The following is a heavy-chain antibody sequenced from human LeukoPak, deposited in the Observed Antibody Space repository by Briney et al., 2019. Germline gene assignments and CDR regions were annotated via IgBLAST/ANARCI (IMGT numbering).Heavy chain of an antibody. V-gene: IGHV3-23*01. CDR1: GFTFSSYG. CDR2: ISGSGGST. J-gene: IGHJ4*02. Sequence: GGSLRLSCAASGFTFSSYGMSWVRQAPGKGLEWVSAISGSGGSTYYADSVKGRFTISRDNSKNTLYLQMNSLRAEDTAVYYCAKAGRMGYCSGGSCYDLPHYFDYWGQGTLVTVSS. D-gene: IGHD2-15*01. CDR3: AKAGRMGYCSGGSCYDLPHYFDY.